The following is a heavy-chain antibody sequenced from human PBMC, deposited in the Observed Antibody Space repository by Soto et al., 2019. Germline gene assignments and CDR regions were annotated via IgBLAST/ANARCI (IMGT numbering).Heavy chain of an antibody. V-gene: IGHV3-33*01. CDR3: ARDRYSSGWYDLDY. J-gene: IGHJ4*02. D-gene: IGHD6-19*01. Sequence: QVQLVESGGGVVQPGRSLRLSCAASGFTFSNYGMHWVRQAPGKGLEWVAVIWYDGSNKYYADSVKGRFTISRDNSKNTLYLQMNSLRAEDTAVYYCARDRYSSGWYDLDYWGQGTLVTVFS. CDR2: IWYDGSNK. CDR1: GFTFSNYG.